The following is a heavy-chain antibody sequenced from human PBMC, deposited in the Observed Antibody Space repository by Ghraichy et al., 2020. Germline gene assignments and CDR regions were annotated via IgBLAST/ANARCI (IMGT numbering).Heavy chain of an antibody. J-gene: IGHJ6*02. D-gene: IGHD1-1*01. CDR3: AKRQLYYYGMDV. Sequence: GGSLRLSCAASGFTFSSYAMSRVRQAPGKGLEWVSAISGSGGSTYYADSVKGRFTISRDNSKNTLYLQMNSLRAEDTAVYYCAKRQLYYYGMDVWGQGTTVTVSS. CDR1: GFTFSSYA. CDR2: ISGSGGST. V-gene: IGHV3-23*01.